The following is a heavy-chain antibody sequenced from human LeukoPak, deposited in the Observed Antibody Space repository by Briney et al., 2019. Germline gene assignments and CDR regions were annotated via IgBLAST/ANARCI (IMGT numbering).Heavy chain of an antibody. D-gene: IGHD2-2*01. Sequence: GGSLRLSCAASGFTFGSSYMHWVRHDPGKGLVWASCISSDGTSTNYADSVNGRFTISRDNPKNTVYLQMNSLRAEDTAVYYCARDVGSSLHSWGQGTLVIVSS. V-gene: IGHV3-74*01. J-gene: IGHJ4*02. CDR3: ARDVGSSLHS. CDR1: GFTFGSSY. CDR2: ISSDGTST.